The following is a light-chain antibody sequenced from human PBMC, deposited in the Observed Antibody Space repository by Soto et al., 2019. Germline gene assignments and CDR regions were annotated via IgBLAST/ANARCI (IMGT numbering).Light chain of an antibody. CDR2: AAS. J-gene: IGKJ1*01. Sequence: DIQLTQSQSSVSASVGDRVALTCIASQGISSDLAWYQQKPGKAPKLLIYAASTLQSGVPSRFSGSGSGTDFTLTISRLEPDDFAEYYCQYYGSPSWTFGQGTKVDIK. V-gene: IGKV1-9*01. CDR1: QGISSD. CDR3: QYYGSPSWT.